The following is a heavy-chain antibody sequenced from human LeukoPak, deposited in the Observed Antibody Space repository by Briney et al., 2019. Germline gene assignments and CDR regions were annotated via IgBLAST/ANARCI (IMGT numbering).Heavy chain of an antibody. CDR3: ARHKGNRYYDFWSGYYIGFDY. J-gene: IGHJ4*02. Sequence: SETLSLTCAVYGGSFSGYYWSWIRQPPGKGLEWIGEINHSGSTNYNPSLESRVTISVDTSKNQFSLKLSSVTAADTAVYYCARHKGNRYYDFWSGYYIGFDYWGQGTLVTVSS. CDR2: INHSGST. V-gene: IGHV4-34*01. CDR1: GGSFSGYY. D-gene: IGHD3-3*01.